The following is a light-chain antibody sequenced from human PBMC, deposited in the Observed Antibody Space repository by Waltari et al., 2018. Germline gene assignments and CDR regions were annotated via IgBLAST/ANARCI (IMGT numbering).Light chain of an antibody. CDR1: QGISTH. CDR2: AAS. CDR3: LQDYNYPWT. Sequence: DIQLTQSPSFLSASVRDRVTITCRASQGISTHLAWYQQKPGKGPKLLIYAASTLQSDIPSRFSGSGSGTEFTLTISSLQPEDFATYYCLQDYNYPWTFGQGTKVEIK. J-gene: IGKJ1*01. V-gene: IGKV1-9*01.